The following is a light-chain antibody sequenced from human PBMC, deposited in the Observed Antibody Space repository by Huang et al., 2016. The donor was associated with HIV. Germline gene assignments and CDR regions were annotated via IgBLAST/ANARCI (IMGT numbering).Light chain of an antibody. CDR2: EVS. J-gene: IGKJ1*01. CDR3: MQGKHFPRT. CDR1: QSRLRSDGTTY. V-gene: IGKV2-29*02. Sequence: DIVMIQTPLSLSVPPGQPASISCKSSQSRLRSDGTTYLYLYLQKPGQSPHLLISEVSSRFSGVPDRFSGRGSGTEFTLKISRVEAEDVGVYYCMQGKHFPRTFGQGTKVEIK.